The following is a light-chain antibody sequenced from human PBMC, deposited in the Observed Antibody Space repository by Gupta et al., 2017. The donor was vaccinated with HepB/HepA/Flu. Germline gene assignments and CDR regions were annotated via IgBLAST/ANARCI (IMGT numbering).Light chain of an antibody. CDR1: GSNIGSNT. CDR2: SNN. CDR3: TAWDDSLKGRV. Sequence: QSVLTQPPSASGTPGQRVTVSCSGGGSNIGSNTVHWYQQLPGTAPKLLIYSNNQRPSGVPDRFSGSKSGTSASLAISGLQSEDEADYYCTAWDDSLKGRVFGGGTKLTVL. V-gene: IGLV1-44*01. J-gene: IGLJ3*02.